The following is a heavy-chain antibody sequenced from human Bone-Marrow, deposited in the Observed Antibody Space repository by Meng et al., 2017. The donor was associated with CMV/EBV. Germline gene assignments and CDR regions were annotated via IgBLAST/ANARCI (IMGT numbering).Heavy chain of an antibody. CDR1: GGSISSSSYY. CDR2: IYYSGST. V-gene: IGHV4-39*07. Sequence: SEPLSLTCTVSGGSISSSSYYWGWIRQPPGKGLEWIGSIYYSGSTYYNPSLKSRVTISVDTSKNQFSLKLSSVTAADTAVYYCARDVLWFGELLDYWGQGTLVTVSS. D-gene: IGHD3-10*01. CDR3: ARDVLWFGELLDY. J-gene: IGHJ4*02.